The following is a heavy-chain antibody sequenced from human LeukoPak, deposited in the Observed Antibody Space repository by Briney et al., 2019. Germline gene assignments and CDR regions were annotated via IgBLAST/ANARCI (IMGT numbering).Heavy chain of an antibody. CDR3: ATLRSYWYSSSWYVAFDI. V-gene: IGHV1-24*01. D-gene: IGHD6-13*01. J-gene: IGHJ3*02. CDR1: GYTLTELS. Sequence: GASVKVSCKVSGYTLTELSMHWVRQAPGKGLEWMGGFDPEDGETIYAQKFQGRVTMTEDTSTDTAYMVLSSLRSEDTAVYYCATLRSYWYSSSWYVAFDIWGQGTMVTVSS. CDR2: FDPEDGET.